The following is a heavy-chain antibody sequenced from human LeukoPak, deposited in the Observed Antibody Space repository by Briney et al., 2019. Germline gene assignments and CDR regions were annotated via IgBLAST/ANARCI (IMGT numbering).Heavy chain of an antibody. V-gene: IGHV3-30*02. CDR3: AKCIVGATAPFDY. Sequence: GGSLRLSCAASGFTFSSFGMHWVRQAPGQGLEWVAFILYDGTNKYYADSVKGRFTISRDNSKNTLYLQMNSLRAEDTAVYYCAKCIVGATAPFDYWGQGTLVTVSS. CDR2: ILYDGTNK. J-gene: IGHJ4*02. D-gene: IGHD1-26*01. CDR1: GFTFSSFG.